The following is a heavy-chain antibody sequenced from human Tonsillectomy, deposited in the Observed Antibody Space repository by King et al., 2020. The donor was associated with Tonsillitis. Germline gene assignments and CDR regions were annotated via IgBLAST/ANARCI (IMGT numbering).Heavy chain of an antibody. CDR2: ICLNSGTM. CDR1: GFSFDDYA. CDR3: TKDPDYYDSSTS. V-gene: IGHV3-9*01. Sequence: EVQLVESGGALVQPGRSLRLSCAASGFSFDDYALHWVRQAPGKGLEWVSGICLNSGTMGYADSVNGRFTISRDNAKNFLYLQMNSLIAEDTALYYCTKDPDYYDSSTSWGQGTLVTVSS. D-gene: IGHD3-22*01. J-gene: IGHJ4*02.